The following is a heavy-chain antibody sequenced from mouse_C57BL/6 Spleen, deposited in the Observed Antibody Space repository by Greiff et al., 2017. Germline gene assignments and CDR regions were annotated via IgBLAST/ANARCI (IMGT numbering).Heavy chain of an antibody. CDR3: ARPYYYGSGGYFDV. D-gene: IGHD1-1*01. Sequence: EVQVVESGGGLVKPGGSLKLSCAASGFTFSDYGMHWVRQAPEKGLEWVAYISSGSSTIYYADTVKGRFTISRDNAKNTLFLQMTSLRSEDTAMYYCARPYYYGSGGYFDVWGTGTTVTVSS. CDR2: ISSGSSTI. CDR1: GFTFSDYG. V-gene: IGHV5-17*01. J-gene: IGHJ1*03.